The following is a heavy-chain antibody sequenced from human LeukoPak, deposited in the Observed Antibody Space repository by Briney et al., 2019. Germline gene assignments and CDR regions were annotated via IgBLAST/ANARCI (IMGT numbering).Heavy chain of an antibody. Sequence: GGSLRLSCEASGFTFSSYAMHRVRQAPGKGLEYISSITSNGGSTYYANSVKGRFTISRDNSKNTLYLQMGSLRAEDMAVYYCARGVTYDAFDIWGQGTMVTVSS. D-gene: IGHD2-21*02. CDR1: GFTFSSYA. CDR3: ARGVTYDAFDI. J-gene: IGHJ3*02. CDR2: ITSNGGST. V-gene: IGHV3-64*01.